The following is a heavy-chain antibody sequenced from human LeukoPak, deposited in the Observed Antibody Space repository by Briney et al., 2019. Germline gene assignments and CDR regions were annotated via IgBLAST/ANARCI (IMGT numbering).Heavy chain of an antibody. Sequence: GGSLRLSCAASGFTFSSYAMSWVRQAPGKGLEWVSGISGGGSTYYADSVKGRFTISRDNSKNTLSLQMNSLKAEDTAVYYCAKIWFAEYSYFDLWGRGTLVTVSS. J-gene: IGHJ2*01. CDR1: GFTFSSYA. CDR2: ISGGGST. D-gene: IGHD3-10*01. V-gene: IGHV3-23*01. CDR3: AKIWFAEYSYFDL.